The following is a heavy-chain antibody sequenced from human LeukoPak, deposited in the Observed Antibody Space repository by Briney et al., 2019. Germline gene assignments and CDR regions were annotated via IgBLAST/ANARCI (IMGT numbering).Heavy chain of an antibody. V-gene: IGHV4-59*01. CDR1: GGSISSYS. Sequence: SEALSLTCTVSGGSISSYSWSWIRQPPGKGLEWIGYIYYSGSTNYNPSLKSRVTISIDTSKNQFSLKLSSVTAADTAVYYCATHPPKLCTGGSCSDYWGQGTLVTVSS. J-gene: IGHJ4*02. CDR3: ATHPPKLCTGGSCSDY. D-gene: IGHD2-15*01. CDR2: IYYSGST.